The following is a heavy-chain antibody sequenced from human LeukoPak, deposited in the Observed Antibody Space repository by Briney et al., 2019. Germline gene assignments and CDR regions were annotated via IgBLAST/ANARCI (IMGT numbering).Heavy chain of an antibody. V-gene: IGHV1-69*05. CDR2: IIPIFGTA. CDR3: ARDRSSGYSYGRIDAFDI. Sequence: SVKVSCKASGYTFSSYAISWVRQAPGQGLEWMGGIIPIFGTANYAQKFQGRVTITTDESTSTAYMELSSLRSEDTAVYYCARDRSSGYSYGRIDAFDIWGQGTMVTVSS. CDR1: GYTFSSYA. J-gene: IGHJ3*02. D-gene: IGHD5-18*01.